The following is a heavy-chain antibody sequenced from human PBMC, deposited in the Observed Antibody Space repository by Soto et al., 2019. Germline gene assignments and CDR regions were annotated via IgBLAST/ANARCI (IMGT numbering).Heavy chain of an antibody. V-gene: IGHV3-23*01. Sequence: EVQLLESGGGLVQPGGSLRLSCAASGFTFSIYAMSWVRQAPGKGLEWVSAISGSGGSTYYADSVKGRFTISRDNSKNTLYLQMNSLRAEDTAVYYCAKGNYDFWSGYYTDSYYYGMDVWGQGTTVTVSS. J-gene: IGHJ6*02. D-gene: IGHD3-3*01. CDR1: GFTFSIYA. CDR2: ISGSGGST. CDR3: AKGNYDFWSGYYTDSYYYGMDV.